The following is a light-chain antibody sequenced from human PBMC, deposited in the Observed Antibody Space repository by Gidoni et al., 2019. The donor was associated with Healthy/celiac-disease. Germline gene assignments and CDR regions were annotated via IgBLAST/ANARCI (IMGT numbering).Light chain of an antibody. Sequence: DIQMPQSPSTLSASVGDRVTITSRASQSISSWLAWYQQKPGKSHKILNYKASSLESGVPSRFSGRGSGTEFTLTISILQPDDFATDYCQQYNSYSSCGGGTKVEIK. J-gene: IGKJ4*01. CDR1: QSISSW. V-gene: IGKV1-5*03. CDR3: QQYNSYSS. CDR2: KAS.